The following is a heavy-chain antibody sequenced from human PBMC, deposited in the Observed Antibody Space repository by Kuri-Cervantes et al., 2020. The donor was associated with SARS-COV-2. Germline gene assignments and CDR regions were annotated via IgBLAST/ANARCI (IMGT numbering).Heavy chain of an antibody. D-gene: IGHD3-10*01. J-gene: IGHJ4*02. CDR2: IDPSDSYT. Sequence: KVSCKGSGHSFTSYWISWVRQMPGKGLEWMGRIDPSDSYTNYSPSFQGHVTISADKSISTAYLQWSSLKASDTAMYYCARLAKMVRGVIGLDYWGQGTLVTVSS. V-gene: IGHV5-10-1*01. CDR3: ARLAKMVRGVIGLDY. CDR1: GHSFTSYW.